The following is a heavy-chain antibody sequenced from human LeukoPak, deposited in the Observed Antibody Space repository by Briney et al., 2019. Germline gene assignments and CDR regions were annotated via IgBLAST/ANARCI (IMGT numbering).Heavy chain of an antibody. CDR2: INHSGST. CDR1: GGSFSGYY. J-gene: IGHJ4*02. Sequence: NTSETLSLTCAVYGGSFSGYYWSWIRQPPGKGLEWIGEINHSGSTNYNPSLKSRVTISVDTSKNQFSLKLSSVTAADTAVYYCARGAIGGKKYDSSGYSDYWGQGTLVTVSS. V-gene: IGHV4-34*01. CDR3: ARGAIGGKKYDSSGYSDY. D-gene: IGHD3-22*01.